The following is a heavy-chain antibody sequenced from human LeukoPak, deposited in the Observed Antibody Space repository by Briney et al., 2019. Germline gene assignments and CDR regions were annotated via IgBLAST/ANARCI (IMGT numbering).Heavy chain of an antibody. V-gene: IGHV4-34*01. CDR1: GGSFSGYY. D-gene: IGHD3-9*01. CDR3: ARGPLLRYFDWLAYLDY. J-gene: IGHJ4*02. CDR2: INHSGST. Sequence: SETLSLTCAVYGGSFSGYYWSWIRQPPGKGLEWIGEINHSGSTDYNPSPKSRVTISVDTSKNQFSLKLSSVTAADTAVYYCARGPLLRYFDWLAYLDYWGQGTLVTVSS.